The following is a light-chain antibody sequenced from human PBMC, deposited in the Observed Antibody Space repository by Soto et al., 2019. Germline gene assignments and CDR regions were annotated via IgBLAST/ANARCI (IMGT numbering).Light chain of an antibody. CDR1: SSDVGSYNL. Sequence: QSALTQPASVTGSPGQSITISCTGTSSDVGSYNLVSWYQQHPGKAPKLMIYEGSKRPSGVSNRFSGSKSGNTASLTISGLQAEDEADYYCCSYAGSSTSVVFGGGTNVTVL. CDR2: EGS. V-gene: IGLV2-23*01. CDR3: CSYAGSSTSVV. J-gene: IGLJ2*01.